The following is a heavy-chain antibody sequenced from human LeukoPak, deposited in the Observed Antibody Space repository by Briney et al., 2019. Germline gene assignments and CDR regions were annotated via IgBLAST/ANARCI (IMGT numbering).Heavy chain of an antibody. V-gene: IGHV1-8*01. Sequence: APVKVSCKASGYTFTSYDINWVRQATGQGLEWMGWMNPNSGNTGYAQKFQGRVTMTRNTSISTAYMELSSLGSEDTAVYYCARGANMDTAMVYWGQGTLVTVSS. J-gene: IGHJ4*02. CDR3: ARGANMDTAMVY. D-gene: IGHD5-18*01. CDR1: GYTFTSYD. CDR2: MNPNSGNT.